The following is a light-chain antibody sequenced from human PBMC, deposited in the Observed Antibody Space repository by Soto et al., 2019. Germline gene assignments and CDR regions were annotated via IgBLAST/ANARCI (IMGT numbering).Light chain of an antibody. CDR3: QQYWDYSWT. CDR2: ATS. CDR1: QVIGSS. Sequence: AIRMTQSPSSLPASTGDRVTITCRASQVIGSSFIGWYQQKVGRPPKRLIYATSTLQSGVPSRFSGSGYGTEFTLTISSLQPEDFAIYYCQQYWDYSWTFGQGTKVDIK. V-gene: IGKV1-8*01. J-gene: IGKJ1*01.